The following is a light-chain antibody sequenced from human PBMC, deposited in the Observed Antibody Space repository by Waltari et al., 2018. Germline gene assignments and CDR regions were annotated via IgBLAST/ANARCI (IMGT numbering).Light chain of an antibody. CDR2: SAS. CDR3: QQGHTLPYT. J-gene: IGKJ2*01. CDR1: QSISTY. Sequence: IQMTQSPSSLSASVGDRVTITCRASQSISTYLNWYQQKPGEAPKLLISSASTLEGAVPSRFSGSGSGTDFTLTVSSLQPEDFATYYCQQGHTLPYTFGQGTKVDI. V-gene: IGKV1-39*01.